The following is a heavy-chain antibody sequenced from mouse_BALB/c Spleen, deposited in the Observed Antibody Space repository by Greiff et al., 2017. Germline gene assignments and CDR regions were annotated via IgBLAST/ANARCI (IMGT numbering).Heavy chain of an antibody. CDR2: IRNKANGYTT. Sequence: EVHLVESGGGLVQPGGSLRLSCATSGFTFTDYYMSWVRQPPGKALEWLGFIRNKANGYTTEYSASVKGRFTISRDNSQSILYLQMNTLRAEDSATYYCARDTLLGLLDYWGQGTTLTVSS. CDR3: ARDTLLGLLDY. J-gene: IGHJ2*01. CDR1: GFTFTDYY. D-gene: IGHD3-1*01. V-gene: IGHV7-3*02.